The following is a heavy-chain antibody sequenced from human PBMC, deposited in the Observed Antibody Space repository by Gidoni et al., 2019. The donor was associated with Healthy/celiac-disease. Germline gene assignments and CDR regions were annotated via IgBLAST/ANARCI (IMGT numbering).Heavy chain of an antibody. J-gene: IGHJ4*02. D-gene: IGHD3-9*01. V-gene: IGHV3-23*01. CDR1: GFTFSSYA. CDR3: AKDANHDWGWDILTGSADY. CDR2: ISGSGGST. Sequence: EVQLLESGGGLVQPGGSLRLSCAASGFTFSSYAMSWVRQAPGQGLEWGSAISGSGGSTYYADSVKGRFTISRDNSKNTLYLQMNSLRAEDTAVYYCAKDANHDWGWDILTGSADYWGQGTLVTVSS.